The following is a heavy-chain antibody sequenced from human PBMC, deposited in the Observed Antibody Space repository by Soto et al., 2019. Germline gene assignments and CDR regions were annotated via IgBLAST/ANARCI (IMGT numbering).Heavy chain of an antibody. D-gene: IGHD5-12*01. CDR3: AREARGWFDP. J-gene: IGHJ5*02. V-gene: IGHV4-38-2*02. CDR1: GYSISSGYY. Sequence: SETLSLTCAVSGYSISSGYYWGWIRQPPGKGLEWIGYIYYSGSTYYNPSLKSRVTISVDTSKNQFSLKLSSVTAADTAVYYCAREARGWFDPWGQGTLVTVSS. CDR2: IYYSGST.